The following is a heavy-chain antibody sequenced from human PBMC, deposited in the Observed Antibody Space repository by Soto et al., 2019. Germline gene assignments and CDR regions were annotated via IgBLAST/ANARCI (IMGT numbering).Heavy chain of an antibody. CDR1: GGSISSGGYY. Sequence: SETLSLTCTVSGGSISSGGYYWSWIRQHPGKGLEWIGYIYYSGSTYYNPSLKSRVTISVDTSKNQFSLKLSSVTAADTAVYYCARDFEPQGSGYDSWGHGTLVTVSS. D-gene: IGHD5-12*01. V-gene: IGHV4-31*03. CDR2: IYYSGST. J-gene: IGHJ5*01. CDR3: ARDFEPQGSGYDS.